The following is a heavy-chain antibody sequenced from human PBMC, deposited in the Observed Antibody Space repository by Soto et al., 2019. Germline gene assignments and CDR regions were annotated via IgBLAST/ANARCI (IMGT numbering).Heavy chain of an antibody. D-gene: IGHD3-16*01. CDR3: ARSRVRGGYYFDY. CDR1: GYTFTSYY. Sequence: ASVKVSCKASGYTFTSYYMHWVRQAPGQGLEWMGIINPSGGNTYYSQKMQARVTITRDTSASTAYMELSRLRSEDTAVYYCARSRVRGGYYFDYWGQGALVTVSS. V-gene: IGHV1-46*04. CDR2: INPSGGNT. J-gene: IGHJ4*02.